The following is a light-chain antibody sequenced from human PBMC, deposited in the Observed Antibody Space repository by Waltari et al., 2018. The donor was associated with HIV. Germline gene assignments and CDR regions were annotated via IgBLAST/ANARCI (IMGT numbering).Light chain of an antibody. CDR2: WAS. CDR1: QSVLSRSNNKNY. J-gene: IGKJ1*01. CDR3: QQYYSSPWT. V-gene: IGKV4-1*01. Sequence: DIVMTQSPDPLAVSLGERATINCKSSQSVLSRSNNKNYLAWYQQKRGQHPKLLIYWASTRASGVPDRFSGSGSGTDCTLTIISLQAEDLAVYFCQQYYSSPWTFGLGTKVEIK.